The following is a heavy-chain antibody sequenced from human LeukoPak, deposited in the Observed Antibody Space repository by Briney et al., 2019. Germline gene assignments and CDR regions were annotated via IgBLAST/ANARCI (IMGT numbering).Heavy chain of an antibody. D-gene: IGHD1-14*01. V-gene: IGHV4-34*01. CDR1: GGSFSGYY. CDR3: ARQPGWVFPYYYYGMDV. J-gene: IGHJ6*02. Sequence: SETLSLTCAVYGGSFSGYYWSWIRQPPGKGLEWIGEINHSGSTNYNPSLKSRVTISVDTSKNQFSLKLSSVTAADTAVYYCARQPGWVFPYYYYGMDVWGQGTTVTVSS. CDR2: INHSGST.